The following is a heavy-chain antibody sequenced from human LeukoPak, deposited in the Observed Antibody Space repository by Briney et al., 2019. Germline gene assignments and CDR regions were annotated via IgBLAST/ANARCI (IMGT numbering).Heavy chain of an antibody. Sequence: GGSLRLSCAASGFTVSSNYMSWVRQAPGKGLEWVSVIYSGGSTYYADSVKGRFTISRDNAKNSLYLQMNSLRAEDTAVYYCARGTDYYDSSGYPDYWGQGTLVTVSS. CDR1: GFTVSSNY. V-gene: IGHV3-66*01. CDR3: ARGTDYYDSSGYPDY. J-gene: IGHJ4*02. D-gene: IGHD3-22*01. CDR2: IYSGGST.